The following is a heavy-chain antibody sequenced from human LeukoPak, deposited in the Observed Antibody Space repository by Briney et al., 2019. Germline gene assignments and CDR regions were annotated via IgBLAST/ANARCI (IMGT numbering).Heavy chain of an antibody. J-gene: IGHJ4*02. CDR2: ISGGGGST. V-gene: IGHV3-23*01. CDR3: ANYSGSSRWFDY. D-gene: IGHD6-13*01. CDR1: GFTFSSYA. Sequence: GGSLRLSCAASGFTFSSYAMSWVRQAPGKGLEWVSGISGGGGSTYYADSVKGRFTISRDNSKNTLYLQMNSLRAEDTAVYYCANYSGSSRWFDYWGQGTLVTISS.